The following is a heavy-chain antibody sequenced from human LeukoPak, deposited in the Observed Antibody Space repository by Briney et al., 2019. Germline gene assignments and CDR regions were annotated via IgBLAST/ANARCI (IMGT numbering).Heavy chain of an antibody. J-gene: IGHJ4*02. CDR2: IYSSGSA. CDR1: GASISPHF. Sequence: SETLSLTCTVSGASISPHFWSWIRQPAGKGLDWIGRIYSSGSADYNPSLKSRVTMSVDTSKNQFSLKLSSVTAADTAVYYCARGSLYWGSGDYWGQGTLVTVSS. D-gene: IGHD7-27*01. CDR3: ARGSLYWGSGDY. V-gene: IGHV4-4*07.